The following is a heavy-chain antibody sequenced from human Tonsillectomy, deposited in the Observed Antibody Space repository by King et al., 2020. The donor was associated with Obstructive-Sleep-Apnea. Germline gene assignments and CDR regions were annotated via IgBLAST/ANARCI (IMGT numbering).Heavy chain of an antibody. CDR2: ITAYNGNT. CDR1: GYTFATYG. J-gene: IGHJ4*02. V-gene: IGHV1-18*01. CDR3: ARVNQAAAWSFDY. Sequence: VQLVESGGEVKKPGASVKVSCKASGYTFATYGVTWVRQAPGQGLEWMGWITAYNGNTKYAQNFQVRVTMTTDTSTSTAYMELRSRRSDDTAVYYCARVNQAAAWSFDYWGQGTLVTVSS. D-gene: IGHD6-13*01.